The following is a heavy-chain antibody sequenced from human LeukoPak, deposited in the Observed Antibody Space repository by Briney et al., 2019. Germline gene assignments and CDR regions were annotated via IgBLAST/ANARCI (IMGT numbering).Heavy chain of an antibody. CDR2: ISSSDSTI. V-gene: IGHV3-48*03. D-gene: IGHD2-2*01. J-gene: IGHJ4*02. CDR3: ARETFCTNTTCPIGDHFDY. Sequence: PGGSLRLSCAASGFTFSSYEMNWVRQAPGKGLEWVSYISSSDSTIYYADSVKGRFTISRDNAKNSLYLQMNSLRAEDTAVYYCARETFCTNTTCPIGDHFDYWGQGTLVTVSS. CDR1: GFTFSSYE.